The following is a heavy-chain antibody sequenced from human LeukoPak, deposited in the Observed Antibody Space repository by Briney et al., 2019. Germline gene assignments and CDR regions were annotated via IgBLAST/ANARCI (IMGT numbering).Heavy chain of an antibody. CDR3: ASTIFGVVTHDAFDI. Sequence: PGGSLTLSCAASGFTFSDYYMSWIRQAPGKGLEWVSYISSSSSYTNYADSVKGRFTISRDNAKNSLYLQMNSLRAEDTAVYYCASTIFGVVTHDAFDIWGQGTMVTVSS. J-gene: IGHJ3*02. CDR1: GFTFSDYY. CDR2: ISSSSSYT. D-gene: IGHD3-3*01. V-gene: IGHV3-11*06.